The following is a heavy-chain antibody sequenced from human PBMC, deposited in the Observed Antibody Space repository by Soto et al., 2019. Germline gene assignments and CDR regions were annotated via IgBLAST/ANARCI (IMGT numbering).Heavy chain of an antibody. CDR1: GFTFSSYW. J-gene: IGHJ4*02. CDR3: ARDLDYGGNPRGY. CDR2: MNTDGSST. D-gene: IGHD4-17*01. V-gene: IGHV3-74*01. Sequence: EVQLVESGGDLVQPGGSLRLSCAASGFTFSSYWMHWVRQPPGKGLVWVSRMNTDGSSTTYADSVKGRFTISRDNAKSTLYLQMNSLRAEDTAVYYCARDLDYGGNPRGYWGQGTLVTVSS.